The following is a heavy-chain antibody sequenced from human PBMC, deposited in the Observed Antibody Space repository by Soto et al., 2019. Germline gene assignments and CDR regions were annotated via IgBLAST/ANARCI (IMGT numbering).Heavy chain of an antibody. Sequence: SETLSLTCTVSGGSISSSSYYWGWIRQPPGKGLEWIGSIYYSGSTYYNPSLKSRVTISVDTSKSQFSLKLSSVTAADTAVYYCARHRDIVVVVAATGAFDIWGQGTMVTVS. J-gene: IGHJ3*02. CDR3: ARHRDIVVVVAATGAFDI. CDR2: IYYSGST. D-gene: IGHD2-15*01. CDR1: GGSISSSSYY. V-gene: IGHV4-39*01.